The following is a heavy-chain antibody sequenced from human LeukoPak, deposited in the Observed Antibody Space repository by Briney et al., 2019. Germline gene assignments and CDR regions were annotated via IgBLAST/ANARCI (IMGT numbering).Heavy chain of an antibody. V-gene: IGHV3-23*01. Sequence: QPGGSLRLSCAASGFTFSSYAMSWARQAPGKGLEWVSAISGSGGSTYYADSVKGRFTISRDNSKNTLYLQMNSLRAEDTAVYYCAKDKESDDSSGYLDWGQGTLVTVSS. CDR3: AKDKESDDSSGYLD. CDR1: GFTFSSYA. D-gene: IGHD3-22*01. CDR2: ISGSGGST. J-gene: IGHJ4*02.